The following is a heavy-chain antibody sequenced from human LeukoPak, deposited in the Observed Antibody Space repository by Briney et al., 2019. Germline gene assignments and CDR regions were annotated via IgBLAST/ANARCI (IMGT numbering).Heavy chain of an antibody. CDR1: GYTFTSYD. CDR3: ARVSGISTGDY. J-gene: IGHJ4*02. Sequence: ASVKVSCKASGYTFTSYDISWVRQAPGQGLEWMGWISTYNDNTNYAQKFQGRVTMTTDTSTSTGYMELRSLRSDDTAVYYCARVSGISTGDYWGQGTLVTVSS. V-gene: IGHV1-18*01. D-gene: IGHD2/OR15-2a*01. CDR2: ISTYNDNT.